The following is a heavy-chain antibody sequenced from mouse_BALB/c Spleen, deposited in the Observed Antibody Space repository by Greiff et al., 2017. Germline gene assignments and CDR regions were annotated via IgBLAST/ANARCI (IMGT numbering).Heavy chain of an antibody. Sequence: QVQLLQSGAELVRPGSSVKISCKASGYAFSSYWMNWVKQRPGQGLEWIGQIYPGDGDTNYNGKFKGKATLTADKSSSTAYMQLSSLTSEDSAVYFCARSYGYDEAWFAYWGQGTLVTVSA. CDR2: IYPGDGDT. J-gene: IGHJ3*01. CDR3: ARSYGYDEAWFAY. D-gene: IGHD2-2*01. CDR1: GYAFSSYW. V-gene: IGHV1-80*01.